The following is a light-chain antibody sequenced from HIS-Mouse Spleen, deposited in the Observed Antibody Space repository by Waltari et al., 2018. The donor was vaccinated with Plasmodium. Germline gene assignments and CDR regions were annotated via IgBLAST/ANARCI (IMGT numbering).Light chain of an antibody. J-gene: IGLJ3*02. CDR2: GKN. CDR1: SLTSYY. CDR3: NSRDSSGNHQV. Sequence: SSELTQDPAVSVALGQTVRITCQGDSLTSYYARWYQQKPGQAPVLVIYGKNNRPSGLPDRFSGSSSGNTASLTITGAQAEDEADYYCNSRDSSGNHQVFGGGTKLTVL. V-gene: IGLV3-19*01.